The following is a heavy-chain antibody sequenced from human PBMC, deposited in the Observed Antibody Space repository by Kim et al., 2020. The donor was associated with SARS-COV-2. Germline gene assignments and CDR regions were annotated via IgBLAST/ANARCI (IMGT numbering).Heavy chain of an antibody. J-gene: IGHJ4*02. CDR2: IRSSAGNT. CDR3: ANSREFGSADL. Sequence: GGSLRLSCAASGFTFSNYAMRWVRQVPGKGLEWVSSIRSSAGNTYYADSVKGRFTISRDNSKNTLYLQMNSLRAEDTALYYCANSREFGSADLWGQGTLVTVSS. D-gene: IGHD3-10*01. CDR1: GFTFSNYA. V-gene: IGHV3-23*01.